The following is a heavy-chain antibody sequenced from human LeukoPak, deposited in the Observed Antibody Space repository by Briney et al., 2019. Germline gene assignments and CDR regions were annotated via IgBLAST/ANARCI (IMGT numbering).Heavy chain of an antibody. CDR3: AKLPGIAAAGNWFDP. D-gene: IGHD6-13*01. CDR2: ISGSGGST. Sequence: TGGSLRLSCAASGFTFSSYAMSWVRQAPGKGLEWVSAISGSGGSTYYADSVKGRFTISRDNSKNTLYLQMNSLRAEDTAVYYCAKLPGIAAAGNWFDPWGQGTLVTVSS. V-gene: IGHV3-23*01. J-gene: IGHJ5*02. CDR1: GFTFSSYA.